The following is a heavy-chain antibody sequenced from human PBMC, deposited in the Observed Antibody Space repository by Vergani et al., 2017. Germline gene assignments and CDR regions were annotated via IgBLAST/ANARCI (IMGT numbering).Heavy chain of an antibody. CDR2: VYYLGNP. CDR3: VRHGYRSVIDWFDP. J-gene: IGHJ5*02. Sequence: QLQLQESGPGLLKPSETLSLIRVVSWGSVNNDSYFWGWIRQAPGKGLEHIASVYYLGNPYYNPSVKSRVSVSVDTSKNQFSLKLSYVTAADTAVYYCVRHGYRSVIDWFDPWSQGTLVTVS. V-gene: IGHV4-39*01. D-gene: IGHD5-24*01. CDR1: WGSVNNDSYF.